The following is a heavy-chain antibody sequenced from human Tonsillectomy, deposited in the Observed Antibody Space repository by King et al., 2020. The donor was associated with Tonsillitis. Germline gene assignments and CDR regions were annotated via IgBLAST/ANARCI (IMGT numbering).Heavy chain of an antibody. CDR3: ASGGGLMGVLISDNWFDP. Sequence: LQLQESGPGLVKPSETLSLTCTVSGDSISSSSYYWGWFRQPPGKGLEWIGSIYYSATYYNPSLKSRVTISVDTSKNQFSLKLSSVTAADTAVYFCASGGGLMGVLISDNWFDPWGQGTLVTVSS. CDR1: GDSISSSSYY. CDR2: IYYSAT. V-gene: IGHV4-39*01. J-gene: IGHJ5*02. D-gene: IGHD3-3*01.